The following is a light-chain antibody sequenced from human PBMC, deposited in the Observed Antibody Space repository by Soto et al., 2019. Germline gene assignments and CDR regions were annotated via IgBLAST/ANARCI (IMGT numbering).Light chain of an antibody. J-gene: IGKJ1*01. CDR2: GAS. Sequence: DIQMTQSPSSVSASVGDSVTIACQTSQTLKHLVNWYQHKPGAAPKLLISGASNLRSGVPPRFSGSGVGTDFTLTINDLQPDDVATDYFQQTYRHPRTFGQGTSV. CDR1: QTLKHL. V-gene: IGKV1-39*01. CDR3: QQTYRHPRT.